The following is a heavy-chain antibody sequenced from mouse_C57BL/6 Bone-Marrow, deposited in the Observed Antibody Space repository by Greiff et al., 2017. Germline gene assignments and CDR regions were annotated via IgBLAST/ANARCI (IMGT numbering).Heavy chain of an antibody. CDR1: GYTFTSYW. D-gene: IGHD2-4*01. Sequence: EVQLQQSGTVLARPGASVKMSCKTSGYTFTSYWMHWVKQRPGQGLEWIGAIYPGNSDTSYNQKFKGKAKLTAVTSASTAYMELSSLTNEDSAVYYCTKPIYYDYDRGIFAYWGQGTLVTVSA. J-gene: IGHJ3*01. CDR2: IYPGNSDT. V-gene: IGHV1-5*01. CDR3: TKPIYYDYDRGIFAY.